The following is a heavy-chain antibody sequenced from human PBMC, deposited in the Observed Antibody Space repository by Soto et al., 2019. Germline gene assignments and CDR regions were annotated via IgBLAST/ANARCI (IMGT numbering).Heavy chain of an antibody. J-gene: IGHJ6*02. Sequence: GGSLRLSCTASGFTFGDYAMSWFRQAPGKGLEWVGFIRSKAYGGTTEYAASVKGRFTISRDDSKSIAYLQMNSLKTEDTAVYYCTRDLEENYYYYGMDVWGQGTTVTVSS. V-gene: IGHV3-49*03. CDR2: IRSKAYGGTT. D-gene: IGHD3-3*01. CDR1: GFTFGDYA. CDR3: TRDLEENYYYYGMDV.